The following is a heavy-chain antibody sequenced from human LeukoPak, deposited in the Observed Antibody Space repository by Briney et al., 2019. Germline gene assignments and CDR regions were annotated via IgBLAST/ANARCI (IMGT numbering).Heavy chain of an antibody. D-gene: IGHD6-19*01. V-gene: IGHV3-74*01. CDR2: ISGDGRNI. J-gene: IGHJ6*03. Sequence: GGSLRLSCVASGFTFSSYWMHWVRQDPRKGLVWVSRISGDGRNINYADSVRGRFTISRDNAKNTLYLQMNSLRAEDTAVYYCAKNSAGQWLDYYYMDVWGKGTTVTVSS. CDR1: GFTFSSYW. CDR3: AKNSAGQWLDYYYMDV.